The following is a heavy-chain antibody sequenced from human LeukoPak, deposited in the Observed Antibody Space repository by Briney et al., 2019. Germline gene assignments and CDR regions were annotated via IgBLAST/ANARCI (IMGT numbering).Heavy chain of an antibody. CDR2: ISSSSSYI. CDR1: EFTFDDYA. J-gene: IGHJ4*02. CDR3: ARDLGSSSKIFDY. V-gene: IGHV3-21*01. Sequence: GGSLRLSCAASEFTFDDYAMNWVRQAPGKGLEWVSSISSSSSYIYYADSVKGRFTISRDNAKNSLYLQMNSLRAEDTAVYYCARDLGSSSKIFDYWGQGTLVTVSS. D-gene: IGHD6-6*01.